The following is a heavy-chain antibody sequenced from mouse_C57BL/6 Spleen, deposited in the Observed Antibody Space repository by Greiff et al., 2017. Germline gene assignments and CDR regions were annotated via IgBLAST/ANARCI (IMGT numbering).Heavy chain of an antibody. CDR1: GYTFTSYW. D-gene: IGHD2-3*01. CDR3: EIVTAVGAYFDY. J-gene: IGHJ2*01. Sequence: QVQLQQPGAELVKPGASVKMSCKASGYTFTSYWITWVKQRPGQGLEWIGDIYPGSGSTNYNEKFKSKATLTVDTSSSTAYMQLSSLTSEDSAVYYCEIVTAVGAYFDYWGQGTTVTVSS. CDR2: IYPGSGST. V-gene: IGHV1-55*01.